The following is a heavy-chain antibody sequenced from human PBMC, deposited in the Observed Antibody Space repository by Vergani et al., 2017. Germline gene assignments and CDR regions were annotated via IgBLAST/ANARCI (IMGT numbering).Heavy chain of an antibody. V-gene: IGHV4-39*01. Sequence: QLQLQESGPGLVKPSATLSLTCSVSGASIRSSNYYWGWIRQPPGKGLEWIASIYYSGSTYYNPSLKSRVTISVDTSKNQFSLKLSSVTAADTAVYFCARHSXVEWLVKLGWIDPWGKGILVTVSP. D-gene: IGHD6-19*01. CDR2: IYYSGST. CDR3: ARHSXVEWLVKLGWIDP. CDR1: GASIRSSNYY. J-gene: IGHJ5*02.